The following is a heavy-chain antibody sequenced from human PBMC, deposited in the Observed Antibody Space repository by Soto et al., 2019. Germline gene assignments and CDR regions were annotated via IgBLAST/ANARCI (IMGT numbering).Heavy chain of an antibody. J-gene: IGHJ5*02. CDR3: ARDLYCSGGSCFFDP. V-gene: IGHV1-18*01. CDR1: GYTFTSYG. D-gene: IGHD2-15*01. Sequence: GASVKVSCKASGYTFTSYGISWVRQAPGQGLEWMGWISAYNGNTNYAQKLQGRVTMTTDTSTSTAYMELRSLRSDDTAVYYCARDLYCSGGSCFFDPWGQGTLVTVSS. CDR2: ISAYNGNT.